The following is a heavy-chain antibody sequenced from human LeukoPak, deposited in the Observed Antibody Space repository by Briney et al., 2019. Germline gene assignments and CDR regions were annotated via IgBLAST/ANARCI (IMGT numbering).Heavy chain of an antibody. V-gene: IGHV3-48*01. CDR1: GFTFSSYG. CDR3: GIVAYYYYYMDV. CDR2: ITSSSSTI. J-gene: IGHJ6*03. D-gene: IGHD1-26*01. Sequence: GGSLRLSCAASGFTFSSYGMSWVRQAPGKGLEWVSYITSSSSTIYYADSVKGRFTISRDNAKNSLYLQMNSLRAEDTAVYYCGIVAYYYYYMDVWGKGTTVTVSS.